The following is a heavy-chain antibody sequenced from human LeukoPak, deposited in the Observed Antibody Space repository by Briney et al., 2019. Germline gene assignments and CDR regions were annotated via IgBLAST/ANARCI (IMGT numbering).Heavy chain of an antibody. CDR2: IYDNGST. CDR3: ARDRQQLVRGDYFDY. V-gene: IGHV4-39*07. CDR1: GGSISSSSYY. D-gene: IGHD6-13*01. Sequence: SETLSLTCTVSGGSISSSSYYWVWIRQPPGKGLEWIGSIYDNGSTYYKPSLKSRVTISVDTSKNQFSLKLSSVTAADTAVYYCARDRQQLVRGDYFDYWGQGALVTVSS. J-gene: IGHJ4*02.